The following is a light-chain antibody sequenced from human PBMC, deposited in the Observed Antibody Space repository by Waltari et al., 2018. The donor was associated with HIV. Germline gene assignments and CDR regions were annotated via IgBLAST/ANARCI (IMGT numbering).Light chain of an antibody. CDR2: HSR. CDR3: CSYAGLYKYV. J-gene: IGLJ1*01. CDR1: SSNVGAYNY. Sequence: QSALTQPRSVSGSPGQSVTISCTGTSSNVGAYNYVSWSQVHPGKPPKVLIYHSRPRPPGVPGPFSGSRSGNPASLTISGLRAEDEAEYYCCSYAGLYKYVFGTGTEVTVL. V-gene: IGLV2-11*01.